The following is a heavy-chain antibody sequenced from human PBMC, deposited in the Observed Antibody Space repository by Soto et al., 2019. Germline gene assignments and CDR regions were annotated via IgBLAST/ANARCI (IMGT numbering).Heavy chain of an antibody. V-gene: IGHV3-66*04. CDR3: ARHGYNYGGGYFDD. CDR2: IYSGGST. CDR1: GVTVSSNY. D-gene: IGHD5-18*01. J-gene: IGHJ4*02. Sequence: EVQLVESGGGLVQPGGSLRLSCAASGVTVSSNYMSWVRQAPGKGLEWVSVIYSGGSTYYADSVKGRLTISRDNSKITLYLQMNSLRAEDTAVYYCARHGYNYGGGYFDDWGQGTLVTVSS.